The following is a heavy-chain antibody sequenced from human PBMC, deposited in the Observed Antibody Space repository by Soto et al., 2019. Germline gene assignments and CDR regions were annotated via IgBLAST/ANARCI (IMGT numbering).Heavy chain of an antibody. Sequence: SETLSLTCAVYGGSFSGYYWSWIRQPPGKGLEWIGEINHSGSTNYNPSLKSRVTISVDTSKNQFSLKLSSVTAADTAVYYCARGRWRQYYYYGMDVWGQGTTVTVSS. CDR1: GGSFSGYY. V-gene: IGHV4-34*01. D-gene: IGHD2-21*02. CDR3: ARGRWRQYYYYGMDV. CDR2: INHSGST. J-gene: IGHJ6*02.